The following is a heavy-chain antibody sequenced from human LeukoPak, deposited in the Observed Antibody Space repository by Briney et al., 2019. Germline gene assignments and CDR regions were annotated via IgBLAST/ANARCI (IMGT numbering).Heavy chain of an antibody. Sequence: SETLSLTCTVSGGSISSSSYYWGWIRQPPGKGLEWIGSIYYSGSTYYNPSLKSRVTISVDTSNNQFSLKLSSVTAADTAVYYCARLRWNYVSYWGQGTLVTVSS. CDR3: ARLRWNYVSY. J-gene: IGHJ4*02. CDR1: GGSISSSSYY. V-gene: IGHV4-39*01. D-gene: IGHD1-7*01. CDR2: IYYSGST.